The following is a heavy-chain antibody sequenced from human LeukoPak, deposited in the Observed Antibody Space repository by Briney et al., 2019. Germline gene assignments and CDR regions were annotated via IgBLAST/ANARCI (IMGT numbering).Heavy chain of an antibody. CDR3: AKVAGDWLVWFDY. Sequence: PGGTLRLSCAASGFTFSSYGMSWVRQAPGKGLEWVSAISGSGGSTYYADSVKGRFTISRDNSKNTLYLQMNSLRAEDTAVYYCAKVAGDWLVWFDYWGQGTLVTVSS. CDR1: GFTFSSYG. V-gene: IGHV3-23*01. D-gene: IGHD2-21*02. J-gene: IGHJ4*02. CDR2: ISGSGGST.